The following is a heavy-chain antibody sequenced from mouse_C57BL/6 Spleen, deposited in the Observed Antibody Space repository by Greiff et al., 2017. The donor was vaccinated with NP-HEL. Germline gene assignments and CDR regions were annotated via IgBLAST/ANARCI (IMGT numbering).Heavy chain of an antibody. CDR3: ARGDWDGVDY. J-gene: IGHJ2*01. Sequence: VKLMESGPELVKPGASVKISCKASGYAFSSSWMNWVKQRPGKGLEWIGRMYPGDGDTNYNGKFKGKATLTADKSSSTAYMQLSSLTSEDSAVYFCARGDWDGVDYWGQGTTLTVSS. CDR1: GYAFSSSW. D-gene: IGHD4-1*01. CDR2: MYPGDGDT. V-gene: IGHV1-82*01.